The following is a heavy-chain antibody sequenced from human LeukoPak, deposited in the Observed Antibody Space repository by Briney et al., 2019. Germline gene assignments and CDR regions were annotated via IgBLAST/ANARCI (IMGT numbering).Heavy chain of an antibody. CDR3: ATSVSVAENAFDI. Sequence: PGRSLRLSCAASGLTFSSYAMDWVRQAPGKGLAWVTSISYDGTNKYYADSVEGRFTISRDDSTNTLYLQMNSLRSDDSAVYYCATSVSVAENAFDIWGQGTMVTVSS. CDR1: GLTFSSYA. CDR2: ISYDGTNK. D-gene: IGHD6-19*01. V-gene: IGHV3-30*04. J-gene: IGHJ3*02.